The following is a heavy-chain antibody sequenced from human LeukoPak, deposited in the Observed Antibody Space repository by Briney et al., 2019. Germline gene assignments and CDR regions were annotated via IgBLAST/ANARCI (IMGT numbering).Heavy chain of an antibody. V-gene: IGHV3-15*01. CDR2: IISDVDGGTA. Sequence: GGSLRLSSAASGFSFSNARLCWGCKPPGKGLGLVGRIISDVDGGTADYAAPVRGRFTISRDDSKNRLYLQMNSLKTEDTAMYYCTELVGATRGIDNWGEGTLVTVSS. J-gene: IGHJ4*02. CDR1: GFSFSNAR. CDR3: TELVGATRGIDN. D-gene: IGHD1-26*01.